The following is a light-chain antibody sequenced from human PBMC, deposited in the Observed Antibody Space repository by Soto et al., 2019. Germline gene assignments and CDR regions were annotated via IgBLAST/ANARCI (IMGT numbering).Light chain of an antibody. CDR3: QQCSHWPRT. CDR2: AAS. V-gene: IGKV3-11*01. J-gene: IGKJ1*01. CDR1: QSISDY. Sequence: EIVLTQSPATLSLSPGERATLSCRASQSISDYLAWYQQKPGQAPRLLIYAASSRATGIPARFSGSGSGTDVTLTIRSLEPEDGEVYDGQQCSHWPRTFGQGTKVDI.